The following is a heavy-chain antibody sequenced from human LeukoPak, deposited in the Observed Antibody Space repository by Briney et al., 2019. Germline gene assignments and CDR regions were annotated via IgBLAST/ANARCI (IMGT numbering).Heavy chain of an antibody. D-gene: IGHD3-22*01. CDR2: INPDSGVT. Sequence: GASVKVSCKASGYTFTGYYMHWVRQAPGQGLEWMGWINPDSGVTRYAQKFQGRVTMTRDTSTSTAYMELSRLRSDDTAVYYCARDSYYYDSSGYYENFDYWGQGTLVTVSS. V-gene: IGHV1-2*02. CDR3: ARDSYYYDSSGYYENFDY. CDR1: GYTFTGYY. J-gene: IGHJ4*02.